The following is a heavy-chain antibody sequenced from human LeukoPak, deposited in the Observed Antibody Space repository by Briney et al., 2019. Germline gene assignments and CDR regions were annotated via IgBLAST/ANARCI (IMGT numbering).Heavy chain of an antibody. D-gene: IGHD6-13*01. CDR3: ARRPYSSSWYGQYYFDY. V-gene: IGHV4-34*01. J-gene: IGHJ4*02. CDR2: INHSGST. CDR1: GGSFSGYY. Sequence: SETLSLTCAVYGGSFSGYYWSWIRQPPGKGLEWIGEINHSGSTNYNPSLKSRVTISVDTSKNQFSLKLSSVTAADTAVYYCARRPYSSSWYGQYYFDYWGQGTLVTVSS.